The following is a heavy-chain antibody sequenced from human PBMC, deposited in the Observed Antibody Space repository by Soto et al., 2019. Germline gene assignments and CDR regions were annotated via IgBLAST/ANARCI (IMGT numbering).Heavy chain of an antibody. V-gene: IGHV3-9*01. CDR3: AKDTYILVGATHFDY. D-gene: IGHD1-26*01. J-gene: IGHJ4*02. CDR2: ISWNSDSM. CDR1: GFTFDDYA. Sequence: EVQLVESGGGLVQPGRSLRLSCAASGFTFDDYAMHWVRQTPGKGLEWVSGISWNSDSMAYADSVKGRFTISRDNAKNSLYLHMSSLRAEDTALYYCAKDTYILVGATHFDYWGQGTLVTVSS.